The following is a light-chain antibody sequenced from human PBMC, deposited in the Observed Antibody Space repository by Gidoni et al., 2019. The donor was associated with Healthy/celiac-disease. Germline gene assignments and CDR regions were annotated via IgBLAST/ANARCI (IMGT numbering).Light chain of an antibody. CDR3: QQYGSSPPGIT. Sequence: LTQSPGTLSLSPGERATLSCRASQSVSSSYLAWYQQKPGQAPRLLIYGASSRATGIPDRFSGSGSGTDFTLTISRLEPEDFAVYYCQQYGSSPPGITFGQGTRLEIK. V-gene: IGKV3-20*01. CDR1: QSVSSSY. CDR2: GAS. J-gene: IGKJ5*01.